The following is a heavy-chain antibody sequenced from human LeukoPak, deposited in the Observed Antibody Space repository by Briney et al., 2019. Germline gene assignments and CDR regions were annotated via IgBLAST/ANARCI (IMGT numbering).Heavy chain of an antibody. Sequence: GGSLRLSCAASGFTFSSYSMNWVRQAPGKGLEWVSYISSSSSTIYYADSVKGRFTISRDNAKNSLYLQMNSLRAEDTAVYYCARAYGDPGYYFDYWGQGTLVTVSS. J-gene: IGHJ4*02. D-gene: IGHD4-17*01. CDR3: ARAYGDPGYYFDY. CDR1: GFTFSSYS. CDR2: ISSSSSTI. V-gene: IGHV3-48*04.